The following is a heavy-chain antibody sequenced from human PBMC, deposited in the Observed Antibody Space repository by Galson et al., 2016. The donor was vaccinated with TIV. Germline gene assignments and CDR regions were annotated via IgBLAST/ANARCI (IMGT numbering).Heavy chain of an antibody. J-gene: IGHJ4*02. CDR1: GGSVSRYY. CDR3: ATVNTNSRKYFDY. CDR2: IFTDGTT. V-gene: IGHV4-4*07. Sequence: ETLSITCSVSGGSVSRYYWSWVRQSPGKGLEWIGRIFTDGTTTYNPSLKSRVAISVDTSRRQFSLRLRSVTAADTALYYCATVNTNSRKYFDYWGQGIQVTVS. D-gene: IGHD5-18*01.